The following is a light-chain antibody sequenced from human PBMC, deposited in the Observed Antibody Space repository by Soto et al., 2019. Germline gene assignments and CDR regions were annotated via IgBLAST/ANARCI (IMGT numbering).Light chain of an antibody. CDR2: DAS. CDR1: QSIRSL. CDR3: QQYQTYST. Sequence: DIQMTQSPSTLSASVGDRVTITCRASQSIRSLLAWYQQKPGKAPKVLIYDASSLGSGVPSRFSGSGSGTEFTLSISSLQPDDFATYFCQQYQTYSTFCQGTRLDIK. J-gene: IGKJ5*01. V-gene: IGKV1-5*01.